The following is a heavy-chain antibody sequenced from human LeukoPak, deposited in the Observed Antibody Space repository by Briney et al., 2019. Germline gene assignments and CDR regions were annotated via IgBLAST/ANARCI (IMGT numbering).Heavy chain of an antibody. J-gene: IGHJ4*02. Sequence: GRSLRLSCAASGFTFSDYYMSWIRQAPGKGLEWVSYISSSGSTIYYADSVKGRFTISRDNAKNSLYLQMNSLRAEDTAVYYCAKDRCGGSCYYFDYWGQGTLVTVSS. CDR2: ISSSGSTI. V-gene: IGHV3-11*01. CDR3: AKDRCGGSCYYFDY. CDR1: GFTFSDYY. D-gene: IGHD2-15*01.